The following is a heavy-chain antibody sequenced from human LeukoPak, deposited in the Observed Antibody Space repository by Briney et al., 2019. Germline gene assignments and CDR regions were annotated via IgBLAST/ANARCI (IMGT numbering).Heavy chain of an antibody. D-gene: IGHD6-13*01. V-gene: IGHV4-59*01. CDR3: ARAVGSSPRYYYYMDV. Sequence: SETLSLTCTVSGGSISSYYWSWIRQPPGKGLEWIGYIYYSGSTNYNPSLKSRVTISVDTSKNQFSLKLSSVTAADTAVYYCARAVGSSPRYYYYMDVWGKGTTVTVSS. CDR1: GGSISSYY. J-gene: IGHJ6*03. CDR2: IYYSGST.